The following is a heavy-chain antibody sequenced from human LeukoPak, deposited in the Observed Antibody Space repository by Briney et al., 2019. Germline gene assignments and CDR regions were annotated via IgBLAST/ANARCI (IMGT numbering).Heavy chain of an antibody. J-gene: IGHJ3*02. CDR2: IYTSGST. D-gene: IGHD5-18*01. CDR1: GGSISSYY. Sequence: SETLSLTCTVSGGSISSYYWSWIRQPAGKGLEWIGRIYTSGSTNYNPSLKSRVTMSVDTSKNQFSLKLSSVTAADMAVYYCARGGGQLWLHAFDIWGQGTMVTVSS. V-gene: IGHV4-4*07. CDR3: ARGGGQLWLHAFDI.